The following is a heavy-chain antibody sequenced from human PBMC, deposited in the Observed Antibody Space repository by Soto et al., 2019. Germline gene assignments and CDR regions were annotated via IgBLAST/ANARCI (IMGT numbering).Heavy chain of an antibody. V-gene: IGHV1-69*13. Sequence: SVKVSCKASGGTFSSYAISWVRQAPGQGLEWMGGIIPIFGTANYAQKFQGRVTITADESTSTAYMELSSLRSEDTAVYYCARETSYYYDSSGFLYYFDYWGQGTLVTVSS. J-gene: IGHJ4*02. CDR3: ARETSYYYDSSGFLYYFDY. D-gene: IGHD3-22*01. CDR1: GGTFSSYA. CDR2: IIPIFGTA.